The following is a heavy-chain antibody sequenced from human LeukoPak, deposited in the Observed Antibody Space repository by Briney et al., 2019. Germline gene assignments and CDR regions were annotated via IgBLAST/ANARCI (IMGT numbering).Heavy chain of an antibody. V-gene: IGHV3-20*04. CDR1: GFTFDDYG. D-gene: IGHD6-19*01. CDR3: ARGDSTGWANYYFDY. Sequence: GGSLRLSCVASGFTFDDYGMSWVRQAPGKGLEWVSGINWNGGSTGYADSVKGRFTISRDNAKNSLYLQMNSLRAEDTALYYCARGDSTGWANYYFDYWGQGNLVTVSS. CDR2: INWNGGST. J-gene: IGHJ4*02.